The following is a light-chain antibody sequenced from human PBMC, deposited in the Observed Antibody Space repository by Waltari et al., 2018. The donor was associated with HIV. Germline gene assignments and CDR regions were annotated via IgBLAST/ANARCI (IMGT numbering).Light chain of an antibody. CDR2: EDS. V-gene: IGLV3-10*01. Sequence: SYELPQPPSVSVSPGQTARITCSGDALAKKYAYWYQQKSGQAPVLVIYEDSKRPSGIPERFSGSSSGTVATLTISGAQVEDEADYYCYSTDSSGNHPWVFGGGTKLTVL. CDR3: YSTDSSGNHPWV. J-gene: IGLJ3*02. CDR1: ALAKKY.